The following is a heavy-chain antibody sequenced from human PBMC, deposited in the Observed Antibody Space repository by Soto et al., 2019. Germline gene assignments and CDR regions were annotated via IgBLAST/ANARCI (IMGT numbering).Heavy chain of an antibody. CDR3: ARRAAGGGNDLYWFDP. D-gene: IGHD1-1*01. Sequence: EVQLVESGGGLVKPGGSLRLSCAASGFTFSSYSMNWVRQAPGKGLEWVSSISNSSSYIYYADSVKGRFTFSRDNAKNSLYLQMNSLRAEDSAVYYCARRAAGGGNDLYWFDPWGQGTLVTVSS. V-gene: IGHV3-21*01. CDR1: GFTFSSYS. J-gene: IGHJ5*02. CDR2: ISNSSSYI.